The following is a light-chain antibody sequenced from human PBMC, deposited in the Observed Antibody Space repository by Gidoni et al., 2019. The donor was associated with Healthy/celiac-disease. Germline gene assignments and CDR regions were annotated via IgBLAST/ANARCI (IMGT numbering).Light chain of an antibody. Sequence: DIQITQSPSSLSASVGDRVTITCRASQSISSYLNWYQQKPGKAPKLLIYAASSLQSGVPSRFSGSGAGTDFTLTSSSLQPEDFATYYCQQSYSTPVTFGPGTKVDIK. CDR2: AAS. V-gene: IGKV1-39*01. J-gene: IGKJ3*01. CDR3: QQSYSTPVT. CDR1: QSISSY.